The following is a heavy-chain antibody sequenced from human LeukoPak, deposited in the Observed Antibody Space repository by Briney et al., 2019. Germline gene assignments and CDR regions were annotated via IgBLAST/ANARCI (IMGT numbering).Heavy chain of an antibody. CDR1: GGSISSSSYY. V-gene: IGHV4-39*01. CDR3: ASITVGGTSRLRRYSSSWLSLDY. D-gene: IGHD6-13*01. J-gene: IGHJ4*02. CDR2: IYYSGST. Sequence: SETLSLTCTVSGGSISSSSYYWGWIRQPPGKGLEWIGSIYYSGSTYYNPSLKSRVTISVDTPKNQFSLKLSSVTAADTAVYYCASITVGGTSRLRRYSSSWLSLDYWGQGTLVTVSS.